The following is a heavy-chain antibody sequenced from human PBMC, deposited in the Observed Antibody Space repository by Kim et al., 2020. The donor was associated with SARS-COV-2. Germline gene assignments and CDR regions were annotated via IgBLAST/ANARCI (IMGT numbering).Heavy chain of an antibody. Sequence: SETLSLTCTVSGGSISSGGYYWSWILQHPGKGLEWIGYIYYSGSTYYNPSLKSRVTISVDTSKNQFSLKLSSVTAADTAVYYCARLQLRNSVFDYWDQGTLVTVSS. D-gene: IGHD5-18*01. V-gene: IGHV4-31*03. CDR1: GGSISSGGYY. J-gene: IGHJ4*02. CDR3: ARLQLRNSVFDY. CDR2: IYYSGST.